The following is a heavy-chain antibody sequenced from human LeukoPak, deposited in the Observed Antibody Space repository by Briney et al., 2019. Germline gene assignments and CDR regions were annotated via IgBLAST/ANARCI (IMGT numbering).Heavy chain of an antibody. J-gene: IGHJ4*02. V-gene: IGHV1-18*01. CDR3: ARGTYFDY. CDR2: TSAYNDKT. D-gene: IGHD1-1*01. CDR1: GYTFTTYG. Sequence: ASXXVSXKASGYTFTTYGISWVRQAPGQGLEWMGWTSAYNDKTKYAQKLEGRVTMTTDTSTSTAYMEMRSLRSDDTAVYYCARGTYFDYWGQGTLVTVSS.